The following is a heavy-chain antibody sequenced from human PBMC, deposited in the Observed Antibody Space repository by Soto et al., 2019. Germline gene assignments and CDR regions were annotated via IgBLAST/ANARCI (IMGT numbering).Heavy chain of an antibody. CDR2: VSGYNDKT. CDR1: GYTFTNHG. D-gene: IGHD2-21*01. CDR3: ARAFYPVAYFFDH. Sequence: ASVKVSCKASGYTFTNHGISWVRQAPGQGLEWVGWVSGYNDKTKSAQKFQGRVTMTTDTSTNTAYMELRSLRSDDTAVYFCARAFYPVAYFFDHWGQGTLVTVSS. J-gene: IGHJ4*02. V-gene: IGHV1-18*04.